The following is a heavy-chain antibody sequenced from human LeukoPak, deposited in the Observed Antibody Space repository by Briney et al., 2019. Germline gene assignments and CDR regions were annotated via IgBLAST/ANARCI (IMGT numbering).Heavy chain of an antibody. V-gene: IGHV4-34*01. D-gene: IGHD3-10*01. CDR1: GGSFSGYY. Sequence: SETLSLTCAVYGGSFSGYYWSWIRQPPGKGLEWIGEINHSGSTNYNPSLKSRVTISVDTSKNQFTLKLSSVTAADTAVYYCPFGNYYYYYGMDVWGQGTTVTVSS. CDR2: INHSGST. CDR3: PFGNYYYYYGMDV. J-gene: IGHJ6*02.